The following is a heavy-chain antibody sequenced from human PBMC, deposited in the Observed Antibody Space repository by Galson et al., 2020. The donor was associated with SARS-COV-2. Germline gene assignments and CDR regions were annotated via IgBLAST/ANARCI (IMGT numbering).Heavy chain of an antibody. V-gene: IGHV3-21*01. CDR3: ARAPRDIVPMVQVPPYGYFDR. J-gene: IGHJ2*01. Sequence: GGPLSLPSPASVFTFSSYTMTWVRQAPGKGLKWVSSISSSSSSISYADSVKGRFTHSRDNAKNSLYLQMNSLRAEDTAMYYCARAPRDIVPMVQVPPYGYFDRWGRGTLVTVSS. CDR1: VFTFSSYT. CDR2: ISSSSSSI. D-gene: IGHD2-8*01.